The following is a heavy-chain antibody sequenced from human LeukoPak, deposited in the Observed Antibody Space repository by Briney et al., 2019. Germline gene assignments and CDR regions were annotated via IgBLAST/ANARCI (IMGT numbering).Heavy chain of an antibody. Sequence: GGSLRLSCVVSGLSFSTYGMHWVRQAPGKELEWVALLWYDGVIQYYPDSVKGRFTISRDSSTNTVYLQMDSLRVEDTAVYYCARDLGHCSTGACYSTYLDYWGQGTLVTVSS. CDR3: ARDLGHCSTGACYSTYLDY. CDR2: LWYDGVIQ. J-gene: IGHJ4*02. D-gene: IGHD2-15*01. V-gene: IGHV3-33*01. CDR1: GLSFSTYG.